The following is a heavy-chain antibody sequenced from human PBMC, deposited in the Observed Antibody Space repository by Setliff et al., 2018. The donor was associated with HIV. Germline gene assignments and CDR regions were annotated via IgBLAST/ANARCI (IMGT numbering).Heavy chain of an antibody. CDR1: GGPFTSSS. J-gene: IGHJ4*02. CDR3: ARAPRDGNNYGYQPYYFDY. V-gene: IGHV1-69*02. CDR2: IIPILGVP. D-gene: IGHD4-17*01. Sequence: SVKVSCKASGGPFTSSSIGWVRQAPGQGLEWMGRIIPILGVPRYAQKFQGRVTITTDESTSTAYMELSSLRSEDTAVYYCARAPRDGNNYGYQPYYFDYWGQGTLVTVSS.